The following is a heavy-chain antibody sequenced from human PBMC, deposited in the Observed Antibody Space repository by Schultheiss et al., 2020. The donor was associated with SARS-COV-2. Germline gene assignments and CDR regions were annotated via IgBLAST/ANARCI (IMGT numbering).Heavy chain of an antibody. J-gene: IGHJ6*03. D-gene: IGHD3-22*01. CDR1: GFTFSSYA. Sequence: GESLKISCAASGFTFSSYAMHWVRQAPGKGLEYVSAISSNGGSTYYANSVKGRFTISIDNSKNTLYLQMGSLRAEDMAVYYCARDNPSGYLYYYMDVWGKGTTVTVSS. CDR2: ISSNGGST. CDR3: ARDNPSGYLYYYMDV. V-gene: IGHV3-64*01.